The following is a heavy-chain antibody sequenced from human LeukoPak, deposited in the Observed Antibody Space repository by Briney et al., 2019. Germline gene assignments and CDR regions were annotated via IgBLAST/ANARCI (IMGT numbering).Heavy chain of an antibody. CDR3: ARADDILTGYYPDY. CDR1: GYTFTGYY. J-gene: IGHJ4*02. D-gene: IGHD3-9*01. V-gene: IGHV1-2*02. Sequence: ASGKVSCKASGYTFTGYYMHWVRQAPGQGLEWMGWINPNSGGTNYAQKFQGRVTMTRDTSISTAYMELSRLRSDDTAVYYCARADDILTGYYPDYWGQGTLVTVSS. CDR2: INPNSGGT.